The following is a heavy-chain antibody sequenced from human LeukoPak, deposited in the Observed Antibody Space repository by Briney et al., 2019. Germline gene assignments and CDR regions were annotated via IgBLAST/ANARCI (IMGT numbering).Heavy chain of an antibody. CDR3: AKVPSIATSIIISDYFDY. CDR2: ISGNGDYT. CDR1: GFTFSSYA. V-gene: IGHV3-23*01. J-gene: IGHJ4*02. Sequence: GGSLRLSCAVSGFTFSSYAMSWVRQAPGEGLEWVSSISGNGDYTYYADSVKGRFAISRDNSKNMLYLQMNSLRAEDTAIYYCAKVPSIATSIIISDYFDYWGQGTLVTVSS. D-gene: IGHD2-2*01.